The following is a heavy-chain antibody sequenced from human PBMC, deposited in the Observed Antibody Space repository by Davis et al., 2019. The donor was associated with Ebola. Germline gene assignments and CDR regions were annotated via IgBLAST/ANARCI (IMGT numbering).Heavy chain of an antibody. CDR3: ARKLLTYYYYYGMDV. CDR1: GFTFSSYC. D-gene: IGHD3-10*01. V-gene: IGHV3-7*01. Sequence: GGSLRLSCAASGFTFSSYCMSWVRQAPGKGLEWVANIKQDGSEKYYVDSVKGRFTISRDNAKNSLYLQMNSLRAEDTAVYYCARKLLTYYYYYGMDVWGQGTTVTVSS. CDR2: IKQDGSEK. J-gene: IGHJ6*02.